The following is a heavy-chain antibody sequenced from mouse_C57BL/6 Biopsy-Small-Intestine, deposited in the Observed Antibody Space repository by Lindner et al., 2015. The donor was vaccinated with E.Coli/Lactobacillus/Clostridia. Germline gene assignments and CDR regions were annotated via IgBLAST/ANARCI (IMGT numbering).Heavy chain of an antibody. V-gene: IGHV1-84*02. Sequence: SVKVSCKASGYSFTDYAIHWVRQAPGQKLEWMGWIRNGNGDATYSQKFQGRVTIIGDTSASTVYMELSSLRSEDTAVYYCARGSRGGCYLVNDWGQGTLVTVSS. D-gene: IGHD5-5*01. CDR2: IRNGNGDA. J-gene: IGHJ4*01. CDR3: ARGSRGGCYLVND. CDR1: GYSFTDYA.